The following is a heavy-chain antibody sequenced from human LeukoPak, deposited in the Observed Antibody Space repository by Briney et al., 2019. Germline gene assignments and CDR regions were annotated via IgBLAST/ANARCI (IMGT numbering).Heavy chain of an antibody. D-gene: IGHD3-22*01. CDR2: INGDGSST. V-gene: IGHV3-74*01. Sequence: AGGSLRLSCAASGFPFSSYWMHWVRQVPGKGVVWVSRINGDGSSTIYADSVKGRFTISRDNAKNTLYLQMNGLRAEDTVVYYCARDGDSSGYYVNFDYWGQGTLVTVSS. J-gene: IGHJ4*02. CDR1: GFPFSSYW. CDR3: ARDGDSSGYYVNFDY.